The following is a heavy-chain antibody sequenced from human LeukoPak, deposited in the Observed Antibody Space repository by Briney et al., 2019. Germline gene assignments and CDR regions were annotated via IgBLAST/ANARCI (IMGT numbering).Heavy chain of an antibody. Sequence: SETLSLTCTVSGGSISSYYWSWIRQPPGKGLEWIGYIYTSGSTTYNPSLKSRVTISVDTSKNQFSLKLSSVTAADTAVYYCARGRQGYSYGFDYWGQGTLVTVSS. CDR1: GGSISSYY. D-gene: IGHD5-18*01. J-gene: IGHJ4*02. CDR3: ARGRQGYSYGFDY. V-gene: IGHV4-4*09. CDR2: IYTSGST.